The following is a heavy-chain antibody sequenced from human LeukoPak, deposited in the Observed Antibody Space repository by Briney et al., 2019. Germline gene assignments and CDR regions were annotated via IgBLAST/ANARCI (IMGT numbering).Heavy chain of an antibody. CDR1: GFTFGNSG. J-gene: IGHJ4*02. CDR2: ISGNGVST. V-gene: IGHV3-23*01. D-gene: IGHD6-19*01. CDR3: ARDVVSGWYHEY. Sequence: PGGSLRLSCAASGFTFGNSGMSWVRQAPGRGLEWVSVISGNGVSTYYADSVKGRFTISRDNSKNTLYLQMNSLRAEDTAVYYCARDVVSGWYHEYWGQGTLVTVSS.